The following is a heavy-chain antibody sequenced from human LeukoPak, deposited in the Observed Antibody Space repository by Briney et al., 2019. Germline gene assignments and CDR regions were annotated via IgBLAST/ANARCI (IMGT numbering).Heavy chain of an antibody. J-gene: IGHJ4*02. V-gene: IGHV3-30*18. CDR2: ISYDGSNK. CDR1: GFTFDDYA. Sequence: GGSLRLSCAASGFTFDDYAMHWVRQAPGKGLEWVAVISYDGSNKYYADSVKGRFTISRDNSKNTLYLQMNSLRAEDTAVYYCAKDAAAGTRPYYSDYWGQGTLVTVSS. CDR3: AKDAAAGTRPYYSDY. D-gene: IGHD6-13*01.